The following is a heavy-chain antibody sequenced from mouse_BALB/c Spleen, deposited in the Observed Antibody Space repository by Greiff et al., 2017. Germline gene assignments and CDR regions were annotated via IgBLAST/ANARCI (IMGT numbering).Heavy chain of an antibody. CDR3: NKGEPYYFDY. Sequence: EVQLQESGAELVRSGASVKLSCTASGFNIKDYYMHWVKQRPEQGLEWIGWIDPENGDTEYAPKFQGKATMTADTSSNTAYLQLSSLTSEDTAVYYCNKGEPYYFDYWGQGTTLTVSS. J-gene: IGHJ2*01. CDR2: IDPENGDT. CDR1: GFNIKDYY. V-gene: IGHV14-4*02.